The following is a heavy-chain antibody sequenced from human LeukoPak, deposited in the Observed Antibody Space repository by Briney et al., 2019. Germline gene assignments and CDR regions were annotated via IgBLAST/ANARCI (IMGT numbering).Heavy chain of an antibody. Sequence: ASVKVSCKASGYTFTSYDINWVRQATGQRLEWMGWINAGNGNTKCSQRFQGRVTITRDTSATTVYMDLSSLRSEDTAVYYCARPFRGVSGYDAYDIWGQGTLVTVS. CDR2: INAGNGNT. CDR3: ARPFRGVSGYDAYDI. D-gene: IGHD3-10*01. CDR1: GYTFTSYD. V-gene: IGHV1-3*01. J-gene: IGHJ3*02.